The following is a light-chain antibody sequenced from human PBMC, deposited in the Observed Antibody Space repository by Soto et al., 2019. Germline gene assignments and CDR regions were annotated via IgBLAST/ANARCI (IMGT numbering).Light chain of an antibody. Sequence: EIVLTQSPCTLSLSPGERATLSCRASQSVSSSYLAWYQQKPGQAPRLLIYGASSRATSIPDRFSGSGSGTDFTLTISSLEPEDFAVYYCQQRNSWPPTFTFGQGTRLEIK. CDR2: GAS. CDR3: QQRNSWPPTFT. V-gene: IGKV3D-20*02. CDR1: QSVSSSY. J-gene: IGKJ5*01.